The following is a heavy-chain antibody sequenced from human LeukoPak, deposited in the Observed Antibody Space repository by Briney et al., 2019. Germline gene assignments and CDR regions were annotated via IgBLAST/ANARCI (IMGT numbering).Heavy chain of an antibody. Sequence: ASVKVSCEASGYTFTSYYMHWVRQAPGQGLEWMGIINPSGGSTSYAQKFQGRVTMTRDMSTSTVYMELSGLRSEDTAVYYRARGSRTTIVGATFPYYWGQGTLVTVSS. CDR1: GYTFTSYY. CDR3: ARGSRTTIVGATFPYY. D-gene: IGHD1-26*01. J-gene: IGHJ4*02. V-gene: IGHV1-46*01. CDR2: INPSGGST.